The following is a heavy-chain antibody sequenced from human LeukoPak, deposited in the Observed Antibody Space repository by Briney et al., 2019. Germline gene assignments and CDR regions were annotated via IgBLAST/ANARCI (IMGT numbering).Heavy chain of an antibody. CDR2: IYYSGST. D-gene: IGHD2-15*01. V-gene: IGHV4-59*02. CDR1: GDSVSSYY. J-gene: IGHJ4*02. Sequence: TSETLSLTCTVSGDSVSSYYWSWIRQPPGKGLEWIGYIYYSGSTNYNPSLKSRVTISVDTSKNQFSLKLSSVTAADTAVYYCASSLNTPKKGGTLDYWGQGTLVTVSS. CDR3: ASSLNTPKKGGTLDY.